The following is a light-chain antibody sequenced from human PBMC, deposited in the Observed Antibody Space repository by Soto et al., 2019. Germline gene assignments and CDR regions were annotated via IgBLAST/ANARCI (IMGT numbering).Light chain of an antibody. Sequence: QSALTQPASVSGSPGQSITISCTGTSSDVGGYNYVSWYQQHPGKAPKLMIYDVSNRPSGVSNRFSGSKSGNTASLTISGLHDEDEGDYYCSTYTSSSTYVVFGGGPNLTVL. J-gene: IGLJ2*01. V-gene: IGLV2-14*01. CDR2: DVS. CDR3: STYTSSSTYVV. CDR1: SSDVGGYNY.